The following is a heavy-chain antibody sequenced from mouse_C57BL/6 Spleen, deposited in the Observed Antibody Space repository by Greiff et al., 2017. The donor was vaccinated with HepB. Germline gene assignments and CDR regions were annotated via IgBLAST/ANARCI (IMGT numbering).Heavy chain of an antibody. V-gene: IGHV1-55*01. CDR2: IYPGSGST. Sequence: QVQLQQPGAELVKPGASVKMSCKASGYTFTSYWITWVKQRPGQGLEWIGDIYPGSGSTNYNEKFKSKATLTVDTSSSTAFMQLSSLTSEDSAVYYCARVPSTMVTSCFAYWGQGTLVSVSA. CDR3: ARVPSTMVTSCFAY. D-gene: IGHD2-1*01. J-gene: IGHJ3*01. CDR1: GYTFTSYW.